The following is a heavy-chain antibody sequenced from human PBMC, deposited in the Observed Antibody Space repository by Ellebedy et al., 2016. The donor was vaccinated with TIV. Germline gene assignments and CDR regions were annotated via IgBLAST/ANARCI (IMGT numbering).Heavy chain of an antibody. CDR2: IQQDGSET. D-gene: IGHD5-18*01. CDR3: ARQFTAYSYSFDI. Sequence: GGSLRLXXAGSGFTFSIYWMTWVRQAPGKGLEWVANIQQDGSETYYVDSVKGRFTISRDNAKNSLYLQMHGLRAEDTAVYYCARQFTAYSYSFDIWGQGTMVTVSP. CDR1: GFTFSIYW. V-gene: IGHV3-7*01. J-gene: IGHJ3*02.